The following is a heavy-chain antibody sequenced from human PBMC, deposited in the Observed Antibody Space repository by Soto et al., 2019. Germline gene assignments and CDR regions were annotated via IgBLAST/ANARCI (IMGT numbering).Heavy chain of an antibody. CDR3: ARDWANIVLMVYAPYYYYYGMDV. J-gene: IGHJ6*02. D-gene: IGHD2-8*01. CDR2: INPKSGGT. CDR1: GYTFTDCY. V-gene: IGHV1-2*02. Sequence: ASVKVSCKASGYTFTDCYIHWVRQAPGQGLEWMGWINPKSGGTNIAQRFKGRVNMTRDMSISTAYMELRSLRSDDTAVYYCARDWANIVLMVYAPYYYYYGMDVWGQGTTVTVSS.